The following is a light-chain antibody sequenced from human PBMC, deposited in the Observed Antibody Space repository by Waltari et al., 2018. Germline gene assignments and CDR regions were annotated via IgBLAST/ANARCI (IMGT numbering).Light chain of an antibody. V-gene: IGKV1-39*01. CDR2: AAS. Sequence: IQMTQSPSSLSASVGDRVTITCRASQSIDTYLKWYQQKPGKAPKLLIYAASALQSGVPSRFSGSGSGTDFTLTISSLQPEDFATYYCQQSFSSLNFGGGTKVEIK. CDR3: QQSFSSLN. CDR1: QSIDTY. J-gene: IGKJ4*01.